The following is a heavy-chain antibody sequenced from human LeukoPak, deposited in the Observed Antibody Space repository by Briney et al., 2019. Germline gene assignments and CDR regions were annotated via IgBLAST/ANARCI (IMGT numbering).Heavy chain of an antibody. Sequence: PSETLSLTCTVSGASFSSSTYYWGWIRQPPGKGLEWIGSIYYSGSTYYNPSLKSRVTMSVDTSKNQFSLKLSLVTAADTAVYYCARHAGGISATGTRPFDYWGQGTLVNVSS. D-gene: IGHD6-13*01. CDR2: IYYSGST. J-gene: IGHJ4*02. CDR1: GASFSSSTYY. CDR3: ARHAGGISATGTRPFDY. V-gene: IGHV4-39*01.